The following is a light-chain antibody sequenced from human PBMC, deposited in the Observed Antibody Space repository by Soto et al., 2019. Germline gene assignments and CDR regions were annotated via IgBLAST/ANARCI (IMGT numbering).Light chain of an antibody. CDR1: QSVSGN. V-gene: IGKV3D-15*01. CDR2: GAS. CDR3: QQYNNWPPT. Sequence: EIVMTQSPATLSMSPGERAILSCRASQSVSGNLAWYQQKPGQAPRLLIYGASTRATGIPARFSGSGSGTEFTLTISSLQSEDFAVYYCQQYNNWPPTFGQGTKVEIK. J-gene: IGKJ1*01.